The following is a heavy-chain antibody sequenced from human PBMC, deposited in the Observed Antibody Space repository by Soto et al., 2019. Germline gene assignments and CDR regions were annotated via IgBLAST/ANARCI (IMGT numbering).Heavy chain of an antibody. CDR3: AHRHAVTTFYYFDY. CDR1: GFSLSTSGVG. V-gene: IGHV2-5*02. CDR2: IYWDDDK. D-gene: IGHD4-17*01. J-gene: IGHJ4*02. Sequence: QITLKESGPTLVKPTQTLTLTCTFSGFSLSTSGVGVGWIRQPPGKALEWLALIYWDDDKRYSPSLKSRLTTXKXTXXNQVVLTMTNMDPVDTATYYCAHRHAVTTFYYFDYWGQGTLVTVSS.